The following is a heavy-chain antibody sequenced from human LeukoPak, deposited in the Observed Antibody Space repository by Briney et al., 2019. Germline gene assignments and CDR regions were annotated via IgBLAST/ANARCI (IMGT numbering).Heavy chain of an antibody. D-gene: IGHD2-15*01. CDR1: GYTYTSFF. J-gene: IGHJ4*02. V-gene: IGHV1-46*01. CDR3: ANQPGHYCSGGSCYGD. Sequence: GASVKVSCKASGYTYTSFFMHGVRQAPGQGGAGMGLINPSGGSTSYAQKFQGRVTMTTDTTTATAYMELRSLRSDDTAVYYCANQPGHYCSGGSCYGDWGQGTLVTVSS. CDR2: INPSGGST.